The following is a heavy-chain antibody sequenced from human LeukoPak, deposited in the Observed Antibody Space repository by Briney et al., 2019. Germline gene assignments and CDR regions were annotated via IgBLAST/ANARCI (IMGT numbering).Heavy chain of an antibody. CDR1: GGSISSSSYY. CDR2: IYYSGST. J-gene: IGHJ4*02. CDR3: ADRGIAVAGGFDY. D-gene: IGHD6-19*01. V-gene: IGHV4-39*01. Sequence: PSETLSLTRTVSGGSISSSSYYWGWIRQPPGKGLEWIGSIYYSGSTYYKPSLKSRVTISVDTSKNQFSLKLSSVTAADTAVYYCADRGIAVAGGFDYWGQGTLVTVSS.